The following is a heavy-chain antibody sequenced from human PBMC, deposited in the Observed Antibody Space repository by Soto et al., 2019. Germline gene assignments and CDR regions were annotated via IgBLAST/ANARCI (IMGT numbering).Heavy chain of an antibody. V-gene: IGHV1-46*01. J-gene: IGHJ6*02. CDR1: GYTFTSYY. CDR2: INPSGGST. Sequence: ASVKVSCKASGYTFTSYYMHWVRQAPGQGLEWMGIINPSGGSTSYAQKFQGRVTMTRDTSTSTVYMELSSLRSEDTAVYYCARDHRAAAGREGYYYGMDVWGQGTTVTV. CDR3: ARDHRAAAGREGYYYGMDV. D-gene: IGHD6-13*01.